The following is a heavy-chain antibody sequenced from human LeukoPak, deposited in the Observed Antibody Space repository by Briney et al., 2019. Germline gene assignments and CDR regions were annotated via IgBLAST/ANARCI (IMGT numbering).Heavy chain of an antibody. D-gene: IGHD4-17*01. CDR1: GFTFSSYG. CDR2: ISYDGSNK. CDR3: AEDTPYGDYFDY. V-gene: IGHV3-30*18. J-gene: IGHJ4*02. Sequence: GGSLRLSCAASGFTFSSYGMHWVRQAPGKGLEWVAVISYDGSNKYYADSVKGRFTISRDNSKNTLYLQMNSLRAEDTAVYYCAEDTPYGDYFDYWGQGTLVTVSS.